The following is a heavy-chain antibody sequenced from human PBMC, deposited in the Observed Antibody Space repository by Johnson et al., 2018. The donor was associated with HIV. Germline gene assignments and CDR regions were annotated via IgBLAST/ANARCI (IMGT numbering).Heavy chain of an antibody. CDR2: ISYDGSNK. D-gene: IGHD3-10*01. V-gene: IGHV3-30-3*01. Sequence: QVQLVESGGGVVQPGRSLRLSCAASGFTFSSYAMHWVRQAPGKGLEWVAVISYDGSNKYYADSVKGRFTISRDDSKNTLYLQMNSLKVEDTAVYYCTTDGLWFGDPSFDIWGQGTMVTVSS. J-gene: IGHJ3*02. CDR3: TTDGLWFGDPSFDI. CDR1: GFTFSSYA.